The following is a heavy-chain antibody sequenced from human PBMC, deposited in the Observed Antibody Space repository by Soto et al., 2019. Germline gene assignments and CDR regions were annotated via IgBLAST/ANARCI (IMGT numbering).Heavy chain of an antibody. J-gene: IGHJ3*02. V-gene: IGHV4-28*01. CDR2: IYYIGST. CDR1: GYSISSSNW. D-gene: IGHD1-7*01. CDR3: ARTQLPAEGAFDI. Sequence: PSETLSLTCAVSGYSISSSNWWGWIRQPPGRGLEWIGYIYYIGSTYYNPSLKSRVTMSVDTSKNQFSLKLSSVTAVDTAVYYCARTQLPAEGAFDIWGQGTMVTVSS.